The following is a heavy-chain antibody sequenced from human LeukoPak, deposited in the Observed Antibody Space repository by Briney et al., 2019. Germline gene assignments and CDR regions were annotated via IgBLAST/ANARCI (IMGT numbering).Heavy chain of an antibody. D-gene: IGHD2-15*01. J-gene: IGHJ3*02. V-gene: IGHV4-30-4*01. CDR2: IYDSGST. CDR1: GASFRSGDYY. Sequence: SQTLSLTCTVSGASFRSGDYYWSWIRQPPGKGLEWIGYIYDSGSTYYNPSLKSRITISVDTSENRFSLKLSSVTATDTAVYYCARDCSGGSCYGAFDIWGQGTMVTVSS. CDR3: ARDCSGGSCYGAFDI.